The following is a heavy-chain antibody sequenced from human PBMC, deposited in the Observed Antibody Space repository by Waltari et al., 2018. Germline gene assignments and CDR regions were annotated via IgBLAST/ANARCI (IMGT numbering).Heavy chain of an antibody. CDR3: ASTPSYYDILTGYAYYYYGMDV. V-gene: IGHV4-34*01. Sequence: QVQLQQWGAGLLKPSETLSLTCAVYGGSFSGYYWSWIRHPPGKGLEWIGEINHSGSTNYNPSLKSRVTISVDTSKNQFSLKLSSVTAADTAVYYCASTPSYYDILTGYAYYYYGMDVWGQGTTVTVSS. CDR1: GGSFSGYY. J-gene: IGHJ6*02. D-gene: IGHD3-9*01. CDR2: INHSGST.